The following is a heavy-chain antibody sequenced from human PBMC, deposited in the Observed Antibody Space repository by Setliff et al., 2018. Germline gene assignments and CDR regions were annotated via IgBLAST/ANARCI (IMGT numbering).Heavy chain of an antibody. Sequence: SETLSLTCTVSGGSISHHYWSWIRQPPGKGLEWVGYMYNSGNTNYNPSLRRRVAISVDKSKNQFSLKLSSVTAADTAVYYCARALLWFGEGMDVGGKGTTVTVSS. CDR1: GGSISHHY. CDR3: ARALLWFGEGMDV. V-gene: IGHV4-59*11. D-gene: IGHD3-10*01. J-gene: IGHJ6*03. CDR2: MYNSGNT.